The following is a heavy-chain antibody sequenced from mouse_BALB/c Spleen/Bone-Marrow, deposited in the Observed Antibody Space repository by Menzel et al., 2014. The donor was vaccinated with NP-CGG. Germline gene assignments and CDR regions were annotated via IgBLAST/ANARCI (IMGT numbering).Heavy chain of an antibody. D-gene: IGHD1-2*01. V-gene: IGHV1-18*01. CDR3: AREDYGSWFPY. CDR1: GYTFTDYN. Sequence: EVHLVESGPELVKPGASVKIPCKTSGYTFTDYNMDWAKQSHGKSLEWIGYINPSNGGTIYNQKFKGKATLTVDKSSSTAYMELRSLTSEDTAVYFCAREDYGSWFPYWGQGTLVTVSA. CDR2: INPSNGGT. J-gene: IGHJ3*01.